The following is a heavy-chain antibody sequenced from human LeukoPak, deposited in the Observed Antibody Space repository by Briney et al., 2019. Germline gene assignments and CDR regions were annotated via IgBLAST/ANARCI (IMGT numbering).Heavy chain of an antibody. Sequence: GALRLSCAASGFTFSSYAMHWVRQAPGKGLEWVAVISYDGSNKYYADSVKGRLTISRDNSKNTLYLQMNSLRAEDTAVYYCAREEMYYFDYWGQGTLVTVSS. CDR2: ISYDGSNK. CDR3: AREEMYYFDY. J-gene: IGHJ4*02. CDR1: GFTFSSYA. V-gene: IGHV3-30-3*01. D-gene: IGHD5-24*01.